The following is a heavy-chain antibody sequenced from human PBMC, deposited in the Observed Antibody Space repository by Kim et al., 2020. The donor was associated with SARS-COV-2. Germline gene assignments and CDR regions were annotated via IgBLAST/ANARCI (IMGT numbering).Heavy chain of an antibody. CDR2: ISAYNGNT. Sequence: ASVKVSCKASGYTFTSYGISWVRQAPGQGLEWMGWISAYNGNTNYAQKLQGRVTMTTDTSTSTAYMELRSLRSDDTAVYYCARHYVWGSYRNPRWFDPWGQGTLVTVSS. D-gene: IGHD3-16*02. V-gene: IGHV1-18*01. CDR1: GYTFTSYG. J-gene: IGHJ5*02. CDR3: ARHYVWGSYRNPRWFDP.